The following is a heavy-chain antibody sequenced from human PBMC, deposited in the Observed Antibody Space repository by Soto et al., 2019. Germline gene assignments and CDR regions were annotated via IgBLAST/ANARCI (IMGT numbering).Heavy chain of an antibody. CDR3: ARRDSGSSYYYGMDV. J-gene: IGHJ6*02. CDR1: GFTFSSYA. Sequence: ESGGGVVQPGRSLRLSCAASGFTFSSYAMHWVRQAPGKGLEWVAVISSDGSRKYYADSVKGRFTISRDNSKNTLYVEMNTLRAEDTAVYYCARRDSGSSYYYGMDVWGQGTTVTVSS. D-gene: IGHD6-6*01. V-gene: IGHV3-30-3*01. CDR2: ISSDGSRK.